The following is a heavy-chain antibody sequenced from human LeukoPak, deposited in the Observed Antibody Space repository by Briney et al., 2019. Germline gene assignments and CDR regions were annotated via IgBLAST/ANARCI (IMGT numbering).Heavy chain of an antibody. Sequence: GRSLRLSCAASGFTFSSYGMHWARQAPGKGLEWVAVISYDGSNKYYADSVKGRFTISRDNSKNTLYLQMNSLRAEDTAVYYCAKDARSRSSTGTEYFQHWGQGTLVTVSS. D-gene: IGHD6-13*01. J-gene: IGHJ1*01. CDR2: ISYDGSNK. V-gene: IGHV3-30*18. CDR3: AKDARSRSSTGTEYFQH. CDR1: GFTFSSYG.